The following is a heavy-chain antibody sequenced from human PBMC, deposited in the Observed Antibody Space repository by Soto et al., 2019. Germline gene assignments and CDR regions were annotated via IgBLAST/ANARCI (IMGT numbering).Heavy chain of an antibody. Sequence: ASVKVSCKASGYTFTSYDINWVRQATGQGLEWVGWMNPNSGNTGYAQKFQGRVTMTRDTSISTAYMELSSLTSEDTAVYYCARRPATSGYSYYYYTEVWSKGTTISVSS. J-gene: IGHJ6*03. CDR3: ARRPATSGYSYYYYTEV. CDR1: GYTFTSYD. CDR2: MNPNSGNT. D-gene: IGHD5-12*01. V-gene: IGHV1-8*01.